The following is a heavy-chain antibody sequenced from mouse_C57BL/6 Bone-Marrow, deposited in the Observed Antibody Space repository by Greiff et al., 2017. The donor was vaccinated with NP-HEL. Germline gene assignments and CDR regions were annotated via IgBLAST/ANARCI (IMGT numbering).Heavy chain of an antibody. J-gene: IGHJ3*01. CDR2: ISDGGSYT. D-gene: IGHD1-1*01. CDR1: GFTFSSYA. V-gene: IGHV5-4*03. Sequence: EVKLMESGGGLVKPGGSLKLSCAAPGFTFSSYAMSWVRQTPEKRLEWVATISDGGSYTYYPDNVKGRFTISRDNAKNNLYLQMSHLKSEDTAMYYCARGRNYYGSSPFAYWGQGTLVTVSA. CDR3: ARGRNYYGSSPFAY.